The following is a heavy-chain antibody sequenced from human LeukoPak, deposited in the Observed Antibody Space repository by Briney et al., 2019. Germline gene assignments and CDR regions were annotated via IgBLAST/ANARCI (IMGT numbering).Heavy chain of an antibody. CDR2: ISGSGGST. CDR3: AKVLHRYCSGGSCYSLDY. V-gene: IGHV3-23*01. Sequence: PGGSLRLSCAASGFTFSSYAMSSVRQAPGKGLEWVSAISGSGGSTYYADSVKGRFTISRDNSKNTLYLQMNSLRAEDTAVYYCAKVLHRYCSGGSCYSLDYWGQGTLVTVSS. CDR1: GFTFSSYA. J-gene: IGHJ4*02. D-gene: IGHD2-15*01.